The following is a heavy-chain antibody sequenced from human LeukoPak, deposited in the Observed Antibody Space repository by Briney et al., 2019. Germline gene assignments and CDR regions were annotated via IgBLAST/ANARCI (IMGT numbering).Heavy chain of an antibody. J-gene: IGHJ6*02. V-gene: IGHV3-9*01. CDR1: GFTFDDYA. D-gene: IGHD3-10*01. CDR3: AAMVRGGDYYYYYGMDV. CDR2: ISWNSGSI. Sequence: GGSLRLSCAASGFTFDDYAMHWVRQAPGKGLEWVSGISWNSGSIGYADSVKGRFTISRDNAKNSLYLQMNSLRAEDTAVYYCAAMVRGGDYYYYYGMDVWGQGTTVTVSS.